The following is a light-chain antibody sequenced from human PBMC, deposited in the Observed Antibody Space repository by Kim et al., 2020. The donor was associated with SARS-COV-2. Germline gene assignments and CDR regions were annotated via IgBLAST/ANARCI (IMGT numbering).Light chain of an antibody. CDR3: QQYVSSPPYT. CDR2: GAS. J-gene: IGKJ2*01. CDR1: QSVSNSY. Sequence: SPRERAPLSCRASQSVSNSYLAWYQQKPGQAPRFLIYGASSRATGIPDRFSGSGSGTDFTLTISRLEPEDFAVYYCQQYVSSPPYTFGQGTKLEI. V-gene: IGKV3-20*01.